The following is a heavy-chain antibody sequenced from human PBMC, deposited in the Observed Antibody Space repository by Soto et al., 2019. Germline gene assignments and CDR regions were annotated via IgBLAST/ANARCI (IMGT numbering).Heavy chain of an antibody. CDR1: GFTFSSYS. V-gene: IGHV3-21*01. J-gene: IGHJ2*01. D-gene: IGHD2-15*01. CDR3: ARGWGRKCSGGSCYFSWDFVL. CDR2: ISSSSSYI. Sequence: SLRLSCAASGFTFSSYSMNWVRQAPGKGLEWVSSISSSSSYIYYADSVKGRFTISRDNAKNSLYLQMNSLRAEDTAVYYCARGWGRKCSGGSCYFSWDFVLWGRGTLV.